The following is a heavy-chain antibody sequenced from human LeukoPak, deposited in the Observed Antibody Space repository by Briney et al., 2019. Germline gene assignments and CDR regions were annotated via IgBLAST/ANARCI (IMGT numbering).Heavy chain of an antibody. D-gene: IGHD6-6*01. Sequence: SGPVLVKPTETLTLTCTVSGFSLSNARMGVSWIRRPPGKALEWLAHIFSNDEKSYSTSLKSRLTISKDTSKSQVVLTMTNMDPVDTATYYCARIPYSSSSYYFDYWGQGTPVTVSS. CDR3: ARIPYSSSSYYFDY. CDR1: GFSLSNARMG. CDR2: IFSNDEK. V-gene: IGHV2-26*01. J-gene: IGHJ4*02.